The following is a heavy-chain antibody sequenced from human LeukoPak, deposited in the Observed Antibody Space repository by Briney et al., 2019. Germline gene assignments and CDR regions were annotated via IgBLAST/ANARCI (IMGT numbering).Heavy chain of an antibody. CDR1: GYSISSGYY. CDR3: ASLSPYGSGSYYKPPSYYFDY. D-gene: IGHD3-10*01. J-gene: IGHJ4*02. Sequence: SETLSLTCTVSGYSISSGYYWGWIRQPPGKGLEWIGSIYHSRSTYYNPSLKSRVTISVDTSKNQFSLKLSSVTAADTAVYYCASLSPYGSGSYYKPPSYYFDYWGQGTLVTVSS. V-gene: IGHV4-38-2*02. CDR2: IYHSRST.